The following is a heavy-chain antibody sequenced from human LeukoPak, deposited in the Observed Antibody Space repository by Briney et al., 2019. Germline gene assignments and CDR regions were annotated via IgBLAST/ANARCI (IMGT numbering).Heavy chain of an antibody. J-gene: IGHJ4*02. CDR3: AKGGTGQQFYFDC. D-gene: IGHD2-8*02. CDR1: GFTFSSFS. Sequence: GGSLRLSCAASGFTFSSFSMHWVRQAPGKGLEWVAFIRYDGGNKNYADSVKGRFTVSRDNSKNTLYLQMNSLRTEDTAVYYCAKGGTGQQFYFDCWGQGSLVTVSS. CDR2: IRYDGGNK. V-gene: IGHV3-30*02.